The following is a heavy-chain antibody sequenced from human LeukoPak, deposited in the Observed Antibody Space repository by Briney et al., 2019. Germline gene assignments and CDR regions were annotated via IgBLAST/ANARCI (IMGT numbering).Heavy chain of an antibody. CDR3: ARTIAVAGFWFDP. CDR2: ISYDGSNK. Sequence: GGSLRLSCAASGFTFSSYGMHWVRQAPGKGLEWVAVISYDGSNKYYADSVKGRFTISRDNSKNTLYLQMNSLRAEDTAVYYCARTIAVAGFWFDPWGQGTLVTVSS. CDR1: GFTFSSYG. V-gene: IGHV3-30*03. D-gene: IGHD6-19*01. J-gene: IGHJ5*02.